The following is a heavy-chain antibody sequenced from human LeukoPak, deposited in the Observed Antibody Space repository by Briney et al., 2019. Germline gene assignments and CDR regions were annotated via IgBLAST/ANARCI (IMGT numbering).Heavy chain of an antibody. J-gene: IGHJ5*02. CDR2: ISSISDYI. CDR3: VRIPNSANFPNWFDP. CDR1: GFTFSSST. V-gene: IGHV3-21*01. Sequence: GGSLRLSCAASGFTFSSSTMNWVRRAPGKGLEWVSSISSISDYIYYAYSVKGRFTISRDNAKNSLYLQMNSLRAEDTAVYYCVRIPNSANFPNWFDPWGQGTLVTVSS. D-gene: IGHD4/OR15-4a*01.